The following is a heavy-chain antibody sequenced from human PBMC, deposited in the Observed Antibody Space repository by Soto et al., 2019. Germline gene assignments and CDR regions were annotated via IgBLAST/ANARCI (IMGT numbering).Heavy chain of an antibody. D-gene: IGHD2-8*02. CDR3: ASRGGVSATAYYYYGMDV. CDR1: EFTFSTYW. V-gene: IGHV3-7*03. Sequence: EVQLVESGGGLVQPGGSLRLSCAASEFTFSTYWMSWARQAPGKGLEWVATIKEDGSEKYYVDSVKGRFTISRDNAKNSLYLQMNSLRAEDTAIYYCASRGGVSATAYYYYGMDVWGQGTTVTVSS. CDR2: IKEDGSEK. J-gene: IGHJ6*02.